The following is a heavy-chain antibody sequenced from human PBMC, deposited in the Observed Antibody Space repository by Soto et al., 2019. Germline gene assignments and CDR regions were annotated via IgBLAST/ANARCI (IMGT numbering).Heavy chain of an antibody. V-gene: IGHV3-33*01. CDR3: ARERRIAVDFDY. CDR2: IWYDGSNK. Sequence: QVQLVESGGGVVQPGRSLRLSCAASGFTFSSYGMHWVRQAPGKGLEWVAVIWYDGSNKYYADSVKGRFTISRDNSKNTLDLQMNSLRAEDTAVYYCARERRIAVDFDYWGQGTLVTVSS. D-gene: IGHD6-19*01. CDR1: GFTFSSYG. J-gene: IGHJ4*02.